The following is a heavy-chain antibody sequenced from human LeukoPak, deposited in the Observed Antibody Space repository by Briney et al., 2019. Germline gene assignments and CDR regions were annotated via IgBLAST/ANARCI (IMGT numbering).Heavy chain of an antibody. D-gene: IGHD2-15*01. J-gene: IGHJ4*02. Sequence: GGSLRLSCAASEFTISRYWMHWVRQAPGKGLVWVSNINNDGSITTYADSVKGRFTISRDNVKNTLFLQMNSLGAEDTALYYCARGGPIYCSGDSCYPGDYWGQGTLVTVSS. CDR2: INNDGSIT. CDR3: ARGGPIYCSGDSCYPGDY. V-gene: IGHV3-74*01. CDR1: EFTISRYW.